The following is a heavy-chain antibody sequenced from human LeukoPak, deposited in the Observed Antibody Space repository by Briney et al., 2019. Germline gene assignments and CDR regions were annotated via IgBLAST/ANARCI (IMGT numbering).Heavy chain of an antibody. Sequence: SETLFLTCTVSGGSISSYYWSWIRQPAGMGLEWLGRIYTSGSTNYNPSLKSRVTMSVDTSKNQFSLKLSSVTAADTAVYYCAREVRSSGYSLDYWGQGTLVTVSS. CDR3: AREVRSSGYSLDY. V-gene: IGHV4-4*07. J-gene: IGHJ4*02. CDR1: GGSISSYY. D-gene: IGHD3-22*01. CDR2: IYTSGST.